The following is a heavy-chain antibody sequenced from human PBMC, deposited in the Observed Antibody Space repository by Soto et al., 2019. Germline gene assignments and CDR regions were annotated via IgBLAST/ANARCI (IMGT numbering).Heavy chain of an antibody. Sequence: QVQLQESGPGLVKPSQTLSLTCTVSGGSISSGDYYWSWIRQPPGKGLEWIGYIYYSGSTYYNPSLKSRVTIAVDTSKNQFSLKLSSVTAADTAVYYCARASEGSGSYYPNWGQGTLVTVSS. CDR1: GGSISSGDYY. V-gene: IGHV4-30-4*01. D-gene: IGHD3-10*01. CDR2: IYYSGST. CDR3: ARASEGSGSYYPN. J-gene: IGHJ4*02.